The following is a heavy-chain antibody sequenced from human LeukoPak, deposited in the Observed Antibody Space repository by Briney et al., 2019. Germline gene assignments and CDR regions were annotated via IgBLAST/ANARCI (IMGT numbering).Heavy chain of an antibody. J-gene: IGHJ4*02. CDR1: GFVVSSNY. CDR3: ARYVATTHYFDY. V-gene: IGHV3-21*01. Sequence: GGSLRLSCAASGFVVSSNYMSWVRQAPGKGLEWVSSISSSSSYIYYADSLKGRFTISRDNAKNSLYLQMNSLRAEDTAVYYCARYVATTHYFDYWGQGTLVTVSS. CDR2: ISSSSSYI. D-gene: IGHD5-12*01.